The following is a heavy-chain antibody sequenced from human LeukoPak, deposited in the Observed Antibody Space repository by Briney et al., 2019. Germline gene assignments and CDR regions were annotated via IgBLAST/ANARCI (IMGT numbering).Heavy chain of an antibody. J-gene: IGHJ4*02. CDR2: IISSGSYI. D-gene: IGHD6-19*01. CDR1: GFSFNNYT. V-gene: IGHV3-21*04. CDR3: AKIETVAGLFDY. Sequence: GGSLRLSCAGSGFSFNNYTMNWVRQAPGKGLEWVSSIISSGSYIYYADSVKGRFTISRDNSKNTLYLQMNSLRAEDTAVYYCAKIETVAGLFDYWGQGTLVTVSS.